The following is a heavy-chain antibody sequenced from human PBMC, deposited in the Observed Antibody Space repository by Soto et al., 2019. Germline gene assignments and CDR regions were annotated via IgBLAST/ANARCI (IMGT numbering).Heavy chain of an antibody. CDR3: ARDLNCSSTSCWNYYYYGMDV. Sequence: GASVKVSCKASGYTFTSYGISWVRQAPGQGLEWMGWISAYNGNTNYAQKLQGRVTMTTDTSTSTAYMELRSLRSDDTAAYYCARDLNCSSTSCWNYYYYGMDVWGQGTTVTVSS. J-gene: IGHJ6*02. D-gene: IGHD2-2*01. CDR2: ISAYNGNT. CDR1: GYTFTSYG. V-gene: IGHV1-18*01.